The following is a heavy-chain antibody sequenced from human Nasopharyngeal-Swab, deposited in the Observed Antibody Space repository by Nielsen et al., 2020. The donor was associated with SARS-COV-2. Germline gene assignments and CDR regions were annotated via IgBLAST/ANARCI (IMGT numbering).Heavy chain of an antibody. Sequence: GESLKISCAASGFTFSSYAMHWVRQAPGKGLEWVAVISYDGSTKYYADSVKGRFTISRDNSKNTLYLQMNSLRAEDTAVYYCARDQYSSSWYVRGHSYYYYGMDVWGQGTTVTVSS. V-gene: IGHV3-30-3*01. CDR2: ISYDGSTK. CDR3: ARDQYSSSWYVRGHSYYYYGMDV. J-gene: IGHJ6*02. CDR1: GFTFSSYA. D-gene: IGHD6-13*01.